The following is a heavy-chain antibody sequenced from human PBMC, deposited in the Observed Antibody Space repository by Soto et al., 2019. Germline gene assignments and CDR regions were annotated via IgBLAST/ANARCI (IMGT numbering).Heavy chain of an antibody. CDR1: GFTFSSYA. D-gene: IGHD3-10*01. Sequence: GGSLRLSCAASGFTFSSYAMSWVRQAPGKGLEWVSAISGSGGSTYYADSVKGRFTISRDNSKNTLYLQMNSLRAEDTAIYYCAKDDYYGSGSSPDYWGQGTLVTVSS. CDR2: ISGSGGST. V-gene: IGHV3-23*01. J-gene: IGHJ4*02. CDR3: AKDDYYGSGSSPDY.